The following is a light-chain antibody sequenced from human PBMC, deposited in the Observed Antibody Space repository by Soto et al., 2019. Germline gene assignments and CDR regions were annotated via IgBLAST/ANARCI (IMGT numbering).Light chain of an antibody. Sequence: DIQLTQAPSSLSASVGDRITITCRASQRISTYLNWYQQKPGKAPELVIYTASSLESGVPSRFSGSGSGTDFTLTISSRQHEDLATYYCQQHYNTPWTFGQGTKVEIK. CDR3: QQHYNTPWT. V-gene: IGKV1-39*01. CDR2: TAS. CDR1: QRISTY. J-gene: IGKJ1*01.